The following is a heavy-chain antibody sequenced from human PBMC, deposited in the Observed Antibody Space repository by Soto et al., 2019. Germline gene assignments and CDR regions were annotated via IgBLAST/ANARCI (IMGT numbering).Heavy chain of an antibody. D-gene: IGHD6-13*01. CDR2: IYYSGST. CDR1: GGSISSYY. CDR3: AREIAAAEYFAY. J-gene: IGHJ4*02. V-gene: IGHV4-59*01. Sequence: PSETLSLTCTVSGGSISSYYWSWIRQPPGKGLEWIGYIYYSGSTNYNPSLKSRVTISVDTSKNQFSLKLSSVTAADTAVYYCAREIAAAEYFAYWGQGTLVTVSS.